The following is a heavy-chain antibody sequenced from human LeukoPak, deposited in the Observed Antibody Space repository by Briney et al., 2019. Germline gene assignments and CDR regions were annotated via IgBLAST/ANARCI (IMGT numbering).Heavy chain of an antibody. D-gene: IGHD3-10*01. CDR1: GYTFTSYA. Sequence: ASVKVSCKASGYTFTSYAMHWVRQAPGQRLEWMGWINAGNGNTKYSQKFQGRVTMTRNTSISTAYMELSSLRSEDTAVYYCAREGPYGSGSPFDYWGQGTLVTVSS. CDR2: INAGNGNT. V-gene: IGHV1-3*01. J-gene: IGHJ4*02. CDR3: AREGPYGSGSPFDY.